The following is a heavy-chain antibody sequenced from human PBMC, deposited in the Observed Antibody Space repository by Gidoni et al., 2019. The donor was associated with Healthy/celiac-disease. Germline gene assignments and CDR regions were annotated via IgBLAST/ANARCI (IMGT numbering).Heavy chain of an antibody. V-gene: IGHV4-59*01. Sequence: QVQLQESGPGLVKPSETLSLTCTVSGGSISSYYWSWLRQPPGKGLEWIGYIYYSGSTNYNPSLKSRVTISVDTSKNQFSLKLSSVTAADTAVYYCARDRGYSYGYFGYWGQGTLVTVSS. CDR1: GGSISSYY. D-gene: IGHD5-18*01. CDR2: IYYSGST. CDR3: ARDRGYSYGYFGY. J-gene: IGHJ4*02.